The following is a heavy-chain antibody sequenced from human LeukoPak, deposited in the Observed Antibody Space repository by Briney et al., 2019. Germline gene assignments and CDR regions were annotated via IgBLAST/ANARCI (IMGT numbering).Heavy chain of an antibody. Sequence: GGSLRLSCAASGFTFSSYWMSWVRQAPGKGLEWVANIKQDGSEKYYVDSVKGRFTISRDNAKNSLYLQMNSLRAEDTAVYYCAKPTHFHWFDPWGQGTLVTVSS. CDR2: IKQDGSEK. D-gene: IGHD3-3*02. V-gene: IGHV3-7*01. J-gene: IGHJ5*02. CDR1: GFTFSSYW. CDR3: AKPTHFHWFDP.